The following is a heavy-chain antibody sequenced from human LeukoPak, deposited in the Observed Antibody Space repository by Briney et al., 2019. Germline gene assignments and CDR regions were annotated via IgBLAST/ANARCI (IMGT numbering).Heavy chain of an antibody. CDR2: INSAGST. V-gene: IGHV3-23*01. CDR3: AKDQNTVATAPFDY. D-gene: IGHD4-17*01. Sequence: GGSLRLSCAASGFTFSSYAMSWVRQATVKGLAWVSAINSAGSTYYGDSVRGRFTISRDNSKNVLHLQMNSLRAEDTALYYCAKDQNTVATAPFDYWGLGTLVTVSS. J-gene: IGHJ4*02. CDR1: GFTFSSYA.